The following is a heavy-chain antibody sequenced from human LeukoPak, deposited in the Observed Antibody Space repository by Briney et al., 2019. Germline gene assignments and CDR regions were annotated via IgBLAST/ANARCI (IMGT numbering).Heavy chain of an antibody. CDR1: GFTFSNYG. CDR3: ARGVAVAAGFDY. Sequence: GGSLRLSCAASGFTFSNYGMHWVRQAPGKGLEWVAVIWYDGSDKYYADSVKGRFTISRDNSKNTLYLQMNSLRAEDTAVYYCARGVAVAAGFDYWGQGTLVTVSS. J-gene: IGHJ4*02. D-gene: IGHD6-19*01. V-gene: IGHV3-33*01. CDR2: IWYDGSDK.